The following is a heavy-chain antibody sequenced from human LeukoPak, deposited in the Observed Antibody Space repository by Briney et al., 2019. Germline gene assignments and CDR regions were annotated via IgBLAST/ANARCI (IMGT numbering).Heavy chain of an antibody. J-gene: IGHJ4*02. CDR3: ARDFGMAGRVFDY. Sequence: PGRSLRLSCAASGFTFSSYGMHWVRQAPGKGLEWVAVIWYDGSNKYYADSVKGRSTISRDNSKNTLYLQMNSLRAEDTAVYYCARDFGMAGRVFDYWGQGTLVTVSS. V-gene: IGHV3-33*01. CDR1: GFTFSSYG. D-gene: IGHD1-20*01. CDR2: IWYDGSNK.